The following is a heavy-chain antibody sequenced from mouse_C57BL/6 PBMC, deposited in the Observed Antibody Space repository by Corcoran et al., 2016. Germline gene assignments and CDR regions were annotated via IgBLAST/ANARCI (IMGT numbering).Heavy chain of an antibody. CDR1: GYAFSSYW. V-gene: IGHV1-80*01. CDR3: ARGHYDYDVFAY. J-gene: IGHJ3*01. D-gene: IGHD2-4*01. CDR2: IYPGDGDT. Sequence: QVQLQQSGAELVKPGASVKISCKASGYAFSSYWMNWVKQRPGKGLEWIGQIYPGDGDTNYNGKFKGKATLTADKSSSTAYMQLSSLTSEDSAVYCCARGHYDYDVFAYWGQGTPVTVSA.